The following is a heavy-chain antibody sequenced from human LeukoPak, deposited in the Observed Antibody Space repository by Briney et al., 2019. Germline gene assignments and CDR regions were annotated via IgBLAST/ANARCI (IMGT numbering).Heavy chain of an antibody. J-gene: IGHJ4*02. CDR2: IYSGGST. D-gene: IGHD6-13*01. CDR1: GFTVSSNY. V-gene: IGHV3-53*01. Sequence: PGGSLRLSCAASGFTVSSNYMSWVRQAPGKGLEWVAVIYSGGSTYYADSVKGRFTISRDNSKNTLYLQMNSLRAEDTAVYYCARGSFAYSSSWYYFDYWGQGTLVTVSS. CDR3: ARGSFAYSSSWYYFDY.